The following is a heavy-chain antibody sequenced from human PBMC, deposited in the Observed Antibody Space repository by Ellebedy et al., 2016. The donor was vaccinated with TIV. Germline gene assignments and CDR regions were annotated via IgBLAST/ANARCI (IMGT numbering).Heavy chain of an antibody. CDR1: GFTFSSHW. CDR3: ARAGSYLSEAVFY. Sequence: GESLKISXAASGFTFSSHWMHWVRQAPGKGLVWVSRINSDGSRTSYADSVKGRFTISRDNAKNTLYLQMDSLRAEDTAVYYCARAGSYLSEAVFYWGQGTLVTVSS. CDR2: INSDGSRT. V-gene: IGHV3-74*01. J-gene: IGHJ4*02. D-gene: IGHD3-10*01.